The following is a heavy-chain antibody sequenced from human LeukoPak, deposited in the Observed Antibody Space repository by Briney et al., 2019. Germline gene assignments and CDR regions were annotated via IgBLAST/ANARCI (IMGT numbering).Heavy chain of an antibody. CDR2: ISGSGGST. V-gene: IGHV3-23*01. CDR1: GFTFSSYA. Sequence: GGSLRLSCAASGFTFSSYAMSWVRQAPGKGLEWVSAISGSGGSTYYADSVKGRFTISRDNSKNTLYLQMNSLRAEDTAVYYCAKDTRYCSSTSCSNWFDPWGQGTLVTVSS. D-gene: IGHD2-2*01. J-gene: IGHJ5*02. CDR3: AKDTRYCSSTSCSNWFDP.